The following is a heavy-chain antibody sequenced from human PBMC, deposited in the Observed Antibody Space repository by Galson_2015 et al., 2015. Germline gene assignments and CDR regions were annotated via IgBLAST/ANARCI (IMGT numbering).Heavy chain of an antibody. D-gene: IGHD6-19*01. CDR3: AREITLGTSSGWYYYYYGMDV. CDR1: GYTFTSYA. V-gene: IGHV1-3*01. CDR2: INAGNGNT. J-gene: IGHJ6*02. Sequence: SVKVSCKASGYTFTSYAMHWVRQAPGQRLEWMGWINAGNGNTKYSQKFQGRVTITRDTSASTAYMELSSLRSEDTAVYYCAREITLGTSSGWYYYYYGMDVWGQGTTVTVSS.